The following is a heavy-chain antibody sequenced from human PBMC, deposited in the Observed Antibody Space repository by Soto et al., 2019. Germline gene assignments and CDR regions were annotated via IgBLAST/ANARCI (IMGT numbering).Heavy chain of an antibody. Sequence: PSETLSLTCTVSGGSISSGGYYWSWIRQHPGKGLEWIGYIYYSGSAYYDPSLKSRVTISVDTSKNQFSLKLSSVTAADTAVYYCARDGQITMIKRAFDIWGQGTMVTVSS. CDR3: ARDGQITMIKRAFDI. CDR1: GGSISSGGYY. V-gene: IGHV4-31*03. J-gene: IGHJ3*02. CDR2: IYYSGSA. D-gene: IGHD3-22*01.